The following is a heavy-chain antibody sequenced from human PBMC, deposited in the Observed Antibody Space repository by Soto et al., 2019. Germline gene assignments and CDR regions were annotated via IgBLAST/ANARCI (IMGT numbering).Heavy chain of an antibody. CDR1: GGTFSSYA. D-gene: IGHD5-12*01. CDR2: IIPIFGTA. V-gene: IGHV1-69*13. J-gene: IGHJ4*02. Sequence: GPPVKVSCKASGGTFSSYAISWVRQAPGQGLEWMGGIIPIFGTANYAQKFQGRVTITADESTSTAYMELSSLRSEDTAVYYCARGPPRIVATTEASSGCCYFDYWGQGTLVTSPQ. CDR3: ARGPPRIVATTEASSGCCYFDY.